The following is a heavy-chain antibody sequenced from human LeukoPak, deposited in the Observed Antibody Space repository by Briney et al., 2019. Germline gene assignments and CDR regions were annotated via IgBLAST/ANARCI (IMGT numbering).Heavy chain of an antibody. CDR3: ARDPGRYYDINTYFDY. CDR1: GGSISSSSYY. V-gene: IGHV4-39*07. J-gene: IGHJ4*02. D-gene: IGHD3-22*01. Sequence: PSETLSLTCTVSGGSISSSSYYWGWIRQPPGKGLEWIGSIYYSGSTYYNPSLKSRVTISVDTSKNQFSLKLSSVTAADTAVYYCARDPGRYYDINTYFDYWGQGTLVTVSS. CDR2: IYYSGST.